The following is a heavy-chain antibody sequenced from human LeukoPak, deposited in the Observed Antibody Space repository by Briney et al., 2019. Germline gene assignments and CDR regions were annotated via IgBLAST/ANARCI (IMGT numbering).Heavy chain of an antibody. CDR3: AREDYSSSSGGWFDP. D-gene: IGHD6-6*01. CDR1: GYTFTSYG. V-gene: IGHV1-18*01. CDR2: ISAYNGNT. Sequence: GASVKVSCKASGYTFTSYGISWVRQAPGQGLEWMGWISAYNGNTNYAQKLQGRVTMTTDTSTSTAYMELRSLRSDDTAVYYCAREDYSSSSGGWFDPWGQGTLVTVSS. J-gene: IGHJ5*02.